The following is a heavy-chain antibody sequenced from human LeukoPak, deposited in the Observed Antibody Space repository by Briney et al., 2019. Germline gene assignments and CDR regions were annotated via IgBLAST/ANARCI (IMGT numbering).Heavy chain of an antibody. V-gene: IGHV5-51*03. Sequence: KPGESLRISCKASGYSFTNFLIGWVRQMPGKGLEWMGIIFPADSDTTYSPSFEGQVTISADKSISTAYLQWSSLKASDTAIYYCARLNGDYPRFYYYMDVWGKGTTVTVSS. J-gene: IGHJ6*03. CDR3: ARLNGDYPRFYYYMDV. CDR2: IFPADSDT. D-gene: IGHD4-17*01. CDR1: GYSFTNFL.